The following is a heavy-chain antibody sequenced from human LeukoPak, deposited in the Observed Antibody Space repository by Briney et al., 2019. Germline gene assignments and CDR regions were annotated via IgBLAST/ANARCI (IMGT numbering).Heavy chain of an antibody. CDR3: ARDIYGYFDL. Sequence: GGSLRLSCAASGFTFDDYAMHWIRQAPGKGLVWVSRINSDGSSTNYADSVKGRFTISRDNAKSTLYLQMNSLRAEDTAVYYCARDIYGYFDLWGRGTLVTVSS. J-gene: IGHJ2*01. V-gene: IGHV3-74*01. D-gene: IGHD3-16*01. CDR1: GFTFDDYA. CDR2: INSDGSST.